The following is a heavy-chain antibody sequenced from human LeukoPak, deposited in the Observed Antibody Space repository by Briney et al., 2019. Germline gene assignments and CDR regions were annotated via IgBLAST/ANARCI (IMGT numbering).Heavy chain of an antibody. CDR2: IYTSGST. J-gene: IGHJ4*02. CDR1: GGSFSGYY. D-gene: IGHD3-3*01. CDR3: ARGAYDFWSGSPPDY. V-gene: IGHV4-59*10. Sequence: PSETLSLTCAVYGGSFSGYYWSWIRQPAGKGLEWIGRIYTSGSTNYNPSLKSRVTISVDTSKNQFSLKLSSVTAADTAVYYCARGAYDFWSGSPPDYWGQGTLVTVSS.